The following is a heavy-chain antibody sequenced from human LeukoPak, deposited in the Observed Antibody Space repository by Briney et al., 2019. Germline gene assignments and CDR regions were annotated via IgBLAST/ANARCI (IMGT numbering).Heavy chain of an antibody. CDR3: ARGLYGDYVNYFDY. V-gene: IGHV4-30-4*08. CDR2: IYYSGST. J-gene: IGHJ4*02. Sequence: SETLSLTCTVSGGSISSGDYYWSWIRQPPEKGLEWIGYIYYSGSTYYNPSLKSRVTISVDTSKNQFSLKLSSVTAADTAVYYCARGLYGDYVNYFDYWGQGTLVTVSS. D-gene: IGHD4-17*01. CDR1: GGSISSGDYY.